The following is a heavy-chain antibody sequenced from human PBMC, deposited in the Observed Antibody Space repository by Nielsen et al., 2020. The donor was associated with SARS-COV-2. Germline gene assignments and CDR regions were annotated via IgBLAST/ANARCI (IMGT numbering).Heavy chain of an antibody. CDR2: IIPIFGTA. CDR1: GGTFSSYA. Sequence: SVKVSCKASGGTFSSYAISWVRQAPGQGLEWMGGIIPIFGTANYAQKFQGRVTITADESTSTAYMELSSLRSEDTAVYYCTRDLYRQSVLLWLYWGQGTLVTVSS. CDR3: TRDLYRQSVLLWLY. V-gene: IGHV1-69*13. D-gene: IGHD3-16*02. J-gene: IGHJ1*01.